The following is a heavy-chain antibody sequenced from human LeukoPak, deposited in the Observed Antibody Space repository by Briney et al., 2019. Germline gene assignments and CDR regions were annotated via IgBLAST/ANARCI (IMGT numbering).Heavy chain of an antibody. J-gene: IGHJ4*02. Sequence: GGSLRLSCAASGFTVSSNYMSWVRQAPGEGLEWVSVIYSGGSTYYADSVKGRFTISRDNSKNTLYLQMNSLRAEDTAVYYCARSVTYYDILTGYYTETYFDYWGQGTLVTVSS. CDR1: GFTVSSNY. CDR2: IYSGGST. V-gene: IGHV3-53*01. CDR3: ARSVTYYDILTGYYTETYFDY. D-gene: IGHD3-9*01.